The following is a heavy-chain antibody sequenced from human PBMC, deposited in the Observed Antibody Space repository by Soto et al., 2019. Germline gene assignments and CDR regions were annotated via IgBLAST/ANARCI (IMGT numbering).Heavy chain of an antibody. V-gene: IGHV5-51*03. J-gene: IGHJ4*02. CDR3: ARNRGGSSGWRVDF. Sequence: EVQLVQSGAEVKKPGESLQISCKGSGYTFTDYWITWVRQMPGGGLEWMGIIHPADSDTRYSPSLQGQVTISADKSISTAYLQWNSLKPSDTAMYYCARNRGGSSGWRVDFWGQGALVTVSS. CDR1: GYTFTDYW. D-gene: IGHD6-19*01. CDR2: IHPADSDT.